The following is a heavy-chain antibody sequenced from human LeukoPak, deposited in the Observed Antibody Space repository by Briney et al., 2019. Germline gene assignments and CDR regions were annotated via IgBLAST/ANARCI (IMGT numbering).Heavy chain of an antibody. CDR3: ARGLRGYSYGLLDY. J-gene: IGHJ4*02. Sequence: SETLSLTCAVYGGSFSGYYWSWIRQPPGKGLEWIGEINHSGSTNYNPSLKSRVTISVDTSKSQFSLKLSSVTAADTAVYYCARGLRGYSYGLLDYWGQGTLVTVSS. V-gene: IGHV4-34*01. CDR1: GGSFSGYY. D-gene: IGHD5-18*01. CDR2: INHSGST.